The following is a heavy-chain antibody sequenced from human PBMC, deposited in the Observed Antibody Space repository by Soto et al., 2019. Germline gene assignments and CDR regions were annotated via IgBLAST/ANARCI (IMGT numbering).Heavy chain of an antibody. CDR3: TRQEDYDFWKSMSASDV. CDR1: GFIFSGSA. J-gene: IGHJ3*01. Sequence: EVQLVESGGGLVHPGGSLKLSCSASGFIFSGSAIHWVRQASGKGLEWVGRIRCRANNYATAYAASVQGRFTISRDDSENTAYLQMNSLKTEDTAVYYCTRQEDYDFWKSMSASDVWGQGTMVTVSP. D-gene: IGHD3-3*01. CDR2: IRCRANNYAT. V-gene: IGHV3-73*02.